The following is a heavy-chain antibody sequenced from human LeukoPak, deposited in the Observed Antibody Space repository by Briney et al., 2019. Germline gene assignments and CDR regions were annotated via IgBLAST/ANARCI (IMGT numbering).Heavy chain of an antibody. V-gene: IGHV4-34*01. CDR2: INHSGST. CDR3: ARGSSTPGRRYFNY. D-gene: IGHD1-14*01. CDR1: GGSFSGYY. J-gene: IGHJ4*02. Sequence: SETLSLTCGVYGGSFSGYYWSWIRQPPGKGLEWIGEINHSGSTNSNPSVKSRVTISVDTSKNQFSLKLTAVTAADTAVYYCARGSSTPGRRYFNYWSQEILVTVSS.